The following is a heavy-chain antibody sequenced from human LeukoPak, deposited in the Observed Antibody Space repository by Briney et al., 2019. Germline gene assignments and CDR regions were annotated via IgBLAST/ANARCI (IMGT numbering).Heavy chain of an antibody. V-gene: IGHV4-4*09. CDR3: ARGPGIAAAGTVEDPTKYYFDY. Sequence: SETLSLTCTVSGGSISSYYWSWIRQPPGKGLEWIGYIYTSGSTNYNPSLKSRVTISVDTSKNQFSLKLSSVTAADTAVYYCARGPGIAAAGTVEDPTKYYFDYWGQGTLVTVSS. CDR2: IYTSGST. J-gene: IGHJ4*02. D-gene: IGHD6-13*01. CDR1: GGSISSYY.